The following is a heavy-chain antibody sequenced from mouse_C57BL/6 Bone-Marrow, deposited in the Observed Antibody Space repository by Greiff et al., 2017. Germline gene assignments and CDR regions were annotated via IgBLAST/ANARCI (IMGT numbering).Heavy chain of an antibody. CDR1: GFTFSDYG. Sequence: EVKLVESGGGLVQPGGSLKLSCAASGFTFSDYGMAWVRQAPRKGPEWVAFISNLAYSIYYADTVTGRFTISRANAKNTLYLEMSSLRSEDTAMYYCARYDYDGYAMDYWGQGTSVTVSS. CDR2: ISNLAYSI. D-gene: IGHD2-4*01. V-gene: IGHV5-15*04. J-gene: IGHJ4*01. CDR3: ARYDYDGYAMDY.